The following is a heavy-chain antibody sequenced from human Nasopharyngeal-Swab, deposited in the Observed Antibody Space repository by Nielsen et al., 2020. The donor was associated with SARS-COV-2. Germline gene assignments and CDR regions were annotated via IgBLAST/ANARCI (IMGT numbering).Heavy chain of an antibody. CDR3: TTEYYDYIWGSYRDDY. D-gene: IGHD3-16*02. CDR2: IRSKAYGGTT. Sequence: WIRQPPGKGLEWVGFIRSKAYGGTTEYAASVKGRFTISRDDSKSIAYLQMNSLKTEDTAVYYCTTEYYDYIWGSYRDDYWGQGTLVTVSS. J-gene: IGHJ4*02. V-gene: IGHV3-49*02.